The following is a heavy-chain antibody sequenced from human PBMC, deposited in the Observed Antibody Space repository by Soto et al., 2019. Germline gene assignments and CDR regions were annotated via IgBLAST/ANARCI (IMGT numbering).Heavy chain of an antibody. CDR1: GFTFSSYG. CDR3: AKDLSVVIPNFYYYYYGMDV. D-gene: IGHD3-22*01. V-gene: IGHV3-30*18. CDR2: ISYDGSNK. Sequence: LRLSCAASGFTFSSYGMHWVRQAPGKGLEWVAVISYDGSNKYYADSVKGRFTISRDNSKNTLYLQMNSLRAEDTAVYYCAKDLSVVIPNFYYYYYGMDVWGQGTTVTVSS. J-gene: IGHJ6*02.